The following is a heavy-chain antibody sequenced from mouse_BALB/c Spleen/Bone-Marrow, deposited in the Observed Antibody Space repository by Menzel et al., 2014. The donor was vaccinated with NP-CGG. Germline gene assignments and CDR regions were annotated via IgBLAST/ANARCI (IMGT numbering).Heavy chain of an antibody. CDR3: ARLDLFAY. CDR2: IDPANGNT. Sequence: VQLQQSGAEXVKPGASVKLSCTASGFNIKDTYMHWVKQRPEQGLEWIGRIDPANGNTKYDPKFQGKATITADTSSNTAYLQLSSLTSEDTAVYYXARLDLFAYWGQGTLATVXA. V-gene: IGHV14-3*02. CDR1: GFNIKDTY. J-gene: IGHJ3*01.